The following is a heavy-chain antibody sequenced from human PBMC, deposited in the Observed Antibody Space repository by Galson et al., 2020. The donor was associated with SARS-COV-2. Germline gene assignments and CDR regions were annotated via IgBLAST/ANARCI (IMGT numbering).Heavy chain of an antibody. J-gene: IGHJ3*01. CDR1: GFSLTTSGAG. Sequence: SGPKLVKHTQTLTLTCTFSGFSLTTSGAGVGSNRHPPGKALEWPAIIYWDDVERSSPSLKSRLTITKDTSKNQVVLTMTNMDPVDTATYYCAHRRSDSDDGGDDGDFYFSAFDVWCQGTMVTVAS. CDR2: IYWDDVE. CDR3: AHRRSDSDDGGDDGDFYFSAFDV. D-gene: IGHD2-21*01. V-gene: IGHV2-5*02.